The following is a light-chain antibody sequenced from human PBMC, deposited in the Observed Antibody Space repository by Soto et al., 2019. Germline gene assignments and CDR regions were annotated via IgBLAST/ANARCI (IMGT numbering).Light chain of an antibody. Sequence: QSVLTQPASESGSPGQSINISCTGTSSDVGGYNYVSWYQHHPGKAPKLIIYDVSNRPSGVSNSFSGSKSGNTASLTISGLQPEDEADYHCSSYTTSNTRQIVFGTGTKVTVL. V-gene: IGLV2-14*03. CDR1: SSDVGGYNY. CDR2: DVS. J-gene: IGLJ1*01. CDR3: SSYTTSNTRQIV.